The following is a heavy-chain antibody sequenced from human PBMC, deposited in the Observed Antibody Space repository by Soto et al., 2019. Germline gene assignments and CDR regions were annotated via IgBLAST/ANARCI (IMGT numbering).Heavy chain of an antibody. V-gene: IGHV3-21*01. CDR1: GFTFSSYS. J-gene: IGHJ6*02. CDR3: ARDYLDSNRYYYYGMDV. CDR2: ISSSSSYI. D-gene: IGHD4-4*01. Sequence: GGSLRLSCAASGFTFSSYSMNWVRQAPGKGLEWVSSISSSSSYIYYADSVKGRFTISRDNAKNSLYLQMNSLRAEDTALYYCARDYLDSNRYYYYGMDVWGQGTTVTVSS.